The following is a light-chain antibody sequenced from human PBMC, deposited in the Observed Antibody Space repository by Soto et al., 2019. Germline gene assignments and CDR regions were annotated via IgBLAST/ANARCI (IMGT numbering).Light chain of an antibody. J-gene: IGLJ3*02. CDR3: SSFVAGNNYWV. CDR2: EVF. CDR1: TTDVGDYDL. V-gene: IGLV2-8*01. Sequence: QSALTQPASVSGSPGQSITISCTGATTDVGDYDLVSWYQHHPGKAPKLTIYEVFKRPSGIPDRFSGSKSGNTASLTVSGLQAEDEADYYCSSFVAGNNYWVFGGGTKVTVL.